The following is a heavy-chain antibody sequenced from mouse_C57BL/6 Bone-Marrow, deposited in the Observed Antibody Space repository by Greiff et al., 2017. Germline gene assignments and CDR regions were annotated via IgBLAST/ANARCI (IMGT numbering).Heavy chain of an antibody. Sequence: EVKLMESGGGLVKPGGSLKLSCAASGFTFSSYAMSWVRQTPEKRLEWVATISDGGSYTYYPDNVKGRFTISRDNAKNNLYLQMSHLKSEDTAMYYCARENDGGAYWGQGTLVTVSA. J-gene: IGHJ3*01. CDR2: ISDGGSYT. V-gene: IGHV5-4*01. D-gene: IGHD1-2*01. CDR1: GFTFSSYA. CDR3: ARENDGGAY.